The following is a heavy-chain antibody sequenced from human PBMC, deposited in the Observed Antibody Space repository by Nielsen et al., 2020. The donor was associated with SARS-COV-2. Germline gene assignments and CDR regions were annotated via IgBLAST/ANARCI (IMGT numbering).Heavy chain of an antibody. CDR1: GFTFSDYY. V-gene: IGHV3-11*05. Sequence: GESLKISCAASGFTFSDYYMSWIRQAPGKGLEWVSYISSSSSYTNYADSVKGRFTISRDNSKNTLYLQMNSLRAEDTAVYYCAKDLRAGGYYYYMDVWGKGTTVTVSS. J-gene: IGHJ6*03. CDR3: AKDLRAGGYYYYMDV. D-gene: IGHD6-13*01. CDR2: ISSSSSYT.